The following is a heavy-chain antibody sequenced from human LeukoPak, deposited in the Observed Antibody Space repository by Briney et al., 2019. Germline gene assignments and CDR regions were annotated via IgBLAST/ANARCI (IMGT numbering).Heavy chain of an antibody. CDR1: GYTCSSYE. J-gene: IGHJ4*02. Sequence: ASVKVSCKDSGYTCSSYELNWVRHTTGQGLEWMGWMKPNSGDTGYAQKFQGRVTMTRNTSISTAYMELSSLRSEDSAVYYCARVLPESSSSDYCGQGTLVTVSS. CDR3: ARVLPESSSSDY. V-gene: IGHV1-8*01. D-gene: IGHD6-13*01. CDR2: MKPNSGDT.